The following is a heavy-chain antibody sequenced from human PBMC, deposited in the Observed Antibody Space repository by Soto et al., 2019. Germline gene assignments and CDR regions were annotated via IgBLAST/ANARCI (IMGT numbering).Heavy chain of an antibody. V-gene: IGHV4-30-4*01. CDR3: ARVDLSSDSSGHTLEYFQL. CDR1: GGSISSGDYY. D-gene: IGHD3-22*01. J-gene: IGHJ1*01. CDR2: IYYSGST. Sequence: QVQLQESGPGLIKPSQTLSLTCTVSGGSISSGDYYWSWIRQPPGKGLEWIGYIYYSGSTYYNPSLKRRVTISIATSKNPFSLKLSAVTAAHTAVYYCARVDLSSDSSGHTLEYFQLWGQGTLVTVSS.